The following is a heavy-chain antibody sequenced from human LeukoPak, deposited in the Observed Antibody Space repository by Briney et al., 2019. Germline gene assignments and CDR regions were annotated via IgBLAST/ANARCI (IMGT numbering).Heavy chain of an antibody. Sequence: SETLSLTCTVSGYSISSGYYWGWIRQPPGKGLEWIGSIYHSGSTYYNPSLKSRVTISVDTSKNQFSLKLSSVTAADTAVYYCASERIAAAGGSYYWGQGTLVTVSS. D-gene: IGHD6-13*01. CDR2: IYHSGST. J-gene: IGHJ4*02. CDR3: ASERIAAAGGSYY. V-gene: IGHV4-38-2*02. CDR1: GYSISSGYY.